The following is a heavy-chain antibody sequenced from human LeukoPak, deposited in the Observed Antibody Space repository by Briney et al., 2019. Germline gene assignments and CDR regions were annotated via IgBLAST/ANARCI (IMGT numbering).Heavy chain of an antibody. CDR2: ISWNSGSI. CDR3: ARGGLIQRYAFDI. V-gene: IGHV3-9*01. CDR1: GFTFDDYA. Sequence: GGSLRLSCAASGFTFDDYAMHWVRQAPGKGLEWVSGISWNSGSIGYADSVKGRFTISRDNAKNSLYLQMNSLRGEDTALYYCARGGLIQRYAFDIWGQGTMVTVSS. J-gene: IGHJ3*02. D-gene: IGHD1-1*01.